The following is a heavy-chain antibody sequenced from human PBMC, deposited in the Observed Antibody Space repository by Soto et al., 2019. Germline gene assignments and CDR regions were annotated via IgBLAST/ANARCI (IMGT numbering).Heavy chain of an antibody. CDR2: INSDGSST. V-gene: IGHV3-74*01. J-gene: IGHJ4*02. Sequence: GGSLRLSCAASGFTFSSYWIHWVRQAPGKGLVWVSRINSDGSSTSYADSVKGRFTISRDNAKNTLYLQMNSLRAEDTAVYYYARALTTVVTLPDYWGQGTLVTVSS. D-gene: IGHD4-17*01. CDR1: GFTFSSYW. CDR3: ARALTTVVTLPDY.